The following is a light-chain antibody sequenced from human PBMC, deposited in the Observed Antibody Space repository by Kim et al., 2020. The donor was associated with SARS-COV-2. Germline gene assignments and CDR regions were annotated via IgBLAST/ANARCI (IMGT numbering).Light chain of an antibody. J-gene: IGKJ1*01. CDR2: DAS. Sequence: ASVGDRVTITCRASQSISSWLAWYQQKPGKAPNLLIYDASSLESGVPSRFSGYGSGTEFTLTISSLQADDSATYYCQQYNSYSWTFGQGTKVDIK. CDR1: QSISSW. V-gene: IGKV1-5*01. CDR3: QQYNSYSWT.